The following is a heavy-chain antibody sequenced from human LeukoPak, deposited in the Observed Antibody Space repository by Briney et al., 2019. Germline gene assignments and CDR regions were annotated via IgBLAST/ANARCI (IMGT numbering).Heavy chain of an antibody. CDR3: AKASVAVAENWFDP. CDR1: GFTFSSCA. V-gene: IGHV3-23*01. CDR2: ISGSGGST. D-gene: IGHD6-19*01. Sequence: PGGSLRLSCAASGFTFSSCAMSWVRPAPGKGLEWVSAISGSGGSTYYADSVKGRFTISRDNSKKILYLQMNSLRVEDTAVYYCAKASVAVAENWFDPWGQGTLVTVSS. J-gene: IGHJ5*02.